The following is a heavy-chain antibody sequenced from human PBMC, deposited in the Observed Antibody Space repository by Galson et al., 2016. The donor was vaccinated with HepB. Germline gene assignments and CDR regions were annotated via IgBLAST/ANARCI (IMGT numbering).Heavy chain of an antibody. V-gene: IGHV3-7*03. Sequence: SLRLSCAASEFIFSDYWMSWVRQAPGKGLEWVVNIKQDGSDENYVDSVKGRFTISRDSANNSLYLQMNSLRAEDTALYYCARWAGTYDDYYFGMDVWGQGTTVTVSS. CDR3: ARWAGTYDDYYFGMDV. J-gene: IGHJ6*02. D-gene: IGHD3-10*01. CDR2: IKQDGSDE. CDR1: EFIFSDYW.